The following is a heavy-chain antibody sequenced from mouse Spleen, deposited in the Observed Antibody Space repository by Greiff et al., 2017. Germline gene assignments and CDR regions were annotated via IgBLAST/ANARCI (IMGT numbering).Heavy chain of an antibody. CDR3: ADLTGTLFDY. CDR1: GYSITSGYY. Sequence: VQLKESGPGLVKPSQSLSLTCSVTGYSITSGYYWNWIRQFPGNKLEWMGYISYDGSNNYNPSLKNRISITRDTSKNQFFLKLNSVTTEDTATYYCADLTGTLFDYWGQGTTLTVSS. V-gene: IGHV3-6*01. CDR2: ISYDGSN. J-gene: IGHJ2*01. D-gene: IGHD4-1*01.